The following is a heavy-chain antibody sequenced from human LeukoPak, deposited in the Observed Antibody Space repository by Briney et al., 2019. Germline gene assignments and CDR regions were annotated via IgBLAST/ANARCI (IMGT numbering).Heavy chain of an antibody. V-gene: IGHV4-61*05. Sequence: SETLSLTCTVSGGSIISSSYYWGWIRQPPGKGLEWIGYIYSSGSTNYNPSLKSRVTISVDTSKNQFSLRLNSVTAADTAVYYCARGLGGSFDYWGQGTLVTVSS. CDR2: IYSSGST. CDR3: ARGLGGSFDY. D-gene: IGHD3-16*01. CDR1: GGSIISSSYY. J-gene: IGHJ4*02.